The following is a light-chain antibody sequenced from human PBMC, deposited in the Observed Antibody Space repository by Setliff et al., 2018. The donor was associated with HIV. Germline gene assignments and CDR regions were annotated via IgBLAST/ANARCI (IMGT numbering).Light chain of an antibody. CDR1: STDIGGYNF. J-gene: IGLJ1*01. CDR2: EVN. CDR3: CSYTGDNVLYV. Sequence: QSVLAQPASVSGSPGQSITISCTGTSTDIGGYNFVSWYQQHPGKAPKLIIYEVNKRPSEVSARFSASKSGNTASLTISELQADDEADYYCCSYTGDNVLYVFGTGTKV. V-gene: IGLV2-23*02.